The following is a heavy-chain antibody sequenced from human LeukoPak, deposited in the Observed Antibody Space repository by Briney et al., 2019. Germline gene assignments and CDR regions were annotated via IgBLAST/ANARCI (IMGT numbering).Heavy chain of an antibody. CDR2: IKQDGSEK. V-gene: IGHV3-7*02. Sequence: GSLRLSCAASGFTFSSYWMTWVRQAPGKGLEWVANIKQDGSEKNYVDSVKGRFTISRDNAKNSLYLQMNSLRAEDTAIYYCARGGGGSYGGDLGYWGQGTLVTVSS. D-gene: IGHD1-26*01. J-gene: IGHJ4*02. CDR1: GFTFSSYW. CDR3: ARGGGGSYGGDLGY.